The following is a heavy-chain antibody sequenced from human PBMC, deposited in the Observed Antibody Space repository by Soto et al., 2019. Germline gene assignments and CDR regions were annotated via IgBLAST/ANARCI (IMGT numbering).Heavy chain of an antibody. CDR3: ARHGGGSAYYDFWSGYYTADGMDV. J-gene: IGHJ6*02. D-gene: IGHD3-3*01. CDR2: IYYSGST. V-gene: IGHV4-39*01. Sequence: SETLSLTCSVSGGSISSSSYYWGWIRQPPGKGLEWIGRIYYSGSTYYNPSLKSRVTISVDTSKNQFSLKLSSVTAADTAVYYCARHGGGSAYYDFWSGYYTADGMDVWGQGTTVTVSS. CDR1: GGSISSSSYY.